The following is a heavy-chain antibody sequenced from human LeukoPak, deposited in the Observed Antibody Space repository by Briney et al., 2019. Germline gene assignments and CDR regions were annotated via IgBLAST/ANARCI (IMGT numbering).Heavy chain of an antibody. CDR2: IYYSGST. CDR1: GGSISSSSYY. J-gene: IGHJ6*03. V-gene: IGHV4-39*01. D-gene: IGHD3-22*01. Sequence: SETLSLTCIVSGGSISSSSYYWGWIRQPPGKGLEWIGSIYYSGSTYYNPSLKSRVTISVDTSKNQFSLKLSSVTAADTAVYYCARQTYYYDSSGYRYYYYYMDVWGKGTTVTISS. CDR3: ARQTYYYDSSGYRYYYYYMDV.